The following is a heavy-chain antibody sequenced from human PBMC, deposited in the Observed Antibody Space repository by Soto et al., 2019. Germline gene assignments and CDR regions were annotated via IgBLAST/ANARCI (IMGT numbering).Heavy chain of an antibody. D-gene: IGHD3-22*01. J-gene: IGHJ4*02. CDR1: GYTFTSYA. CDR2: INADS. Sequence: ASVKVSCKASGYTFTSYAMHWVRQAPGQRLEWMGWINADSVKGRLTISRDNAKNTLYLQMNSLRAEDTAVYYCAKYHYYDGNWGQATLVTVSS. V-gene: IGHV1-3*01. CDR3: AKYHYYDGN.